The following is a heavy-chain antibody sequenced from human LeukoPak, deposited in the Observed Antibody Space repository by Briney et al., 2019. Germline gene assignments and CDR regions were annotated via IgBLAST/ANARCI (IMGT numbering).Heavy chain of an antibody. V-gene: IGHV4-34*01. CDR2: INHSGTI. D-gene: IGHD5-24*01. CDR1: GGSLSGYY. Sequence: PSETLSLTCAVYGGSLSGYYWSWIRQPPGKGLEWIGEINHSGTINYNPSLKSRVNISKDTSKKQFFLRLRSVTAADTAVYYCARGQTGTIWGQGTLVTVSS. J-gene: IGHJ4*02. CDR3: ARGQTGTI.